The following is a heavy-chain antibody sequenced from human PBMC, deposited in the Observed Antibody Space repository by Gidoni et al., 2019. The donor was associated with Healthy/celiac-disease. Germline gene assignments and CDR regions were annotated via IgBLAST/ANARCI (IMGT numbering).Heavy chain of an antibody. CDR3: AKDGYCSSTSCRFFDY. J-gene: IGHJ4*02. Sequence: QVQLVESGGGVVQPGRSLRLSCAASGFTFSSYGMHWVRQAPGQGLEWVAVISYDGSNKDYADSVKGRFTISRDNSKNTLYLQMNSLRAEDTAVYYCAKDGYCSSTSCRFFDYWGQGTLVTVSS. CDR1: GFTFSSYG. D-gene: IGHD2-2*03. V-gene: IGHV3-30*18. CDR2: ISYDGSNK.